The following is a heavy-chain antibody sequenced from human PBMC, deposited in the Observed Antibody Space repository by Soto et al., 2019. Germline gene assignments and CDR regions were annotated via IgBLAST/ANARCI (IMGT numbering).Heavy chain of an antibody. Sequence: LRLSCAASGFTFSSYAMSWVRQAPGKGLEWVSAISGSGGSTYYADSVKGRFTISRDNSKNTLYLQMNSLRADDTAVYYCARARIVGAIPAYFDYWGQGTLVTVSS. CDR2: ISGSGGST. CDR3: ARARIVGAIPAYFDY. CDR1: GFTFSSYA. D-gene: IGHD1-26*01. V-gene: IGHV3-23*01. J-gene: IGHJ4*02.